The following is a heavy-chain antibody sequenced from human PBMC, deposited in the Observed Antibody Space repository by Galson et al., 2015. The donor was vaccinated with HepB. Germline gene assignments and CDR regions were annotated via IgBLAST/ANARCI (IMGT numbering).Heavy chain of an antibody. CDR2: IDSSDSYT. Sequence: SGAEVKKPGESLRISCKGSGYSFTSYWISWVRKMPGKGLEWKGWIDSSDSYTNYSPYFHSHVTIPADKAISTAYLQWSSLKASDTAMYYCGRHGGPHYYDSSGYYLWGQGTLVTVSS. CDR3: GRHGGPHYYDSSGYYL. CDR1: GYSFTSYW. J-gene: IGHJ5*02. V-gene: IGHV5-10-1*01. D-gene: IGHD3-22*01.